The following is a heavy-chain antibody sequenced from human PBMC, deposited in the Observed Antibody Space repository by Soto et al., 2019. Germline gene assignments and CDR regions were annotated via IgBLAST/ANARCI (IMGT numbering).Heavy chain of an antibody. J-gene: IGHJ5*02. V-gene: IGHV3-11*01. D-gene: IGHD2-8*02. CDR3: ARARLLVGYNA. Sequence: ESGGGLVKPGGSLRLSCAASGFTFSGYYMSWIRQTPGKGLEWVSYISGDDTTVYYADSVKVRYTISRDRAKNSLYLQMNSMRAEDKALYYCARARLLVGYNAWGQGTLVTFAS. CDR1: GFTFSGYY. CDR2: ISGDDTTV.